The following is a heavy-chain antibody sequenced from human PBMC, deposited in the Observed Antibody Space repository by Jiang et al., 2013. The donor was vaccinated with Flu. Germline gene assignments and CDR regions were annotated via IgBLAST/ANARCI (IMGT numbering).Heavy chain of an antibody. CDR1: GGSLTSGDYY. CDR2: IYTSGRA. V-gene: IGHV4-61*02. Sequence: GPGLVKPSQTLSLTCTVSGGSLTSGDYYWSWIRQPAGKGLEWLGRIYTSGRADYNATLGSRVTISLDTSKNQFSLRLNSVTAADTAVYYCARDRVGPGGWHVLDYWGQG. CDR3: ARDRVGPGGWHVLDY. J-gene: IGHJ4*02. D-gene: IGHD6-19*01.